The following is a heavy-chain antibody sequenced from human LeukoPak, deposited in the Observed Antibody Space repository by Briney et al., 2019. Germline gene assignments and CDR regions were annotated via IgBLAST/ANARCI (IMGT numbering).Heavy chain of an antibody. J-gene: IGHJ3*02. CDR3: ARDRGSPGAFDI. D-gene: IGHD5-12*01. Sequence: ASVKVSCKASGGTFSSYALSWVRQAPGQGLEWMGWMNPNSGNTGYAQKFQGRVTITRNTSISTAYMELRSLRSDDTAVYYCARDRGSPGAFDIWGQGTMVTVSS. CDR1: GGTFSSYA. V-gene: IGHV1-8*03. CDR2: MNPNSGNT.